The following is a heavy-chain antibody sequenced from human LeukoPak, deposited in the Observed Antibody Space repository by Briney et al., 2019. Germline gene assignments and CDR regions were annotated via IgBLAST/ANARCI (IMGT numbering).Heavy chain of an antibody. D-gene: IGHD6-6*01. J-gene: IGHJ4*02. CDR3: TRLLPSSHHFFDS. V-gene: IGHV3-53*01. CDR1: GFTVSNDY. Sequence: GGSLRLSCAVSGFTVSNDYMSRVRQAPGKGLEWVSVIYGGGSTYYADSVRGRFTISRDNSENTLYLQMDSLRAEDTAVYYCTRLLPSSHHFFDSWGQGTLVTVSS. CDR2: IYGGGST.